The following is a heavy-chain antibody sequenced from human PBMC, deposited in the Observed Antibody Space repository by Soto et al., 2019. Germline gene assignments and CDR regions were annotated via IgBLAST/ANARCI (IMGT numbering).Heavy chain of an antibody. J-gene: IGHJ5*02. CDR2: IIPIFGTA. V-gene: IGHV1-69*01. CDR3: AILDRARWLVPTGWFDP. CDR1: GGTFSSYA. Sequence: QVQLVQSGAEVKKPGSSVKVSCKASGGTFSSYAISWVRQAPGQGLEWMGGIIPIFGTANYAQKFQGRVTIIADESTSTAYMELSSLRSEDTAVYYCAILDRARWLVPTGWFDPWGQGTLVTVSS. D-gene: IGHD6-19*01.